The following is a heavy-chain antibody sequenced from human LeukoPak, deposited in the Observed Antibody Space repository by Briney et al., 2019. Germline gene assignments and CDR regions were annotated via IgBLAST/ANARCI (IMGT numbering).Heavy chain of an antibody. V-gene: IGHV3-33*01. D-gene: IGHD2-2*01. CDR1: GFTFSSYG. J-gene: IGHJ4*02. Sequence: GSLRLSCAASGFTFSSYGMHWVRQAPGKGLEWVAVIWYDGSNKYYADSVKDRFTITRENSKTTLYLQMNSLGAEDTAVYYCARDTTYCSSTSCSIDYWGQGTLVTVSS. CDR2: IWYDGSNK. CDR3: ARDTTYCSSTSCSIDY.